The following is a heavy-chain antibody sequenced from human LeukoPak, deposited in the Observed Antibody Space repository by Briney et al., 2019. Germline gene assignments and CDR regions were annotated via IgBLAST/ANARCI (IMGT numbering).Heavy chain of an antibody. CDR3: ARSGGGWHEVTTVPTLDY. Sequence: ASVKVSCTASGYTFTGYYMHWVRQAPGQGLEWMGWINPNSGGTNYAQKFQGRVTMTRDTSISTAYMELSRLRSDDTAVYYCARSGGGWHEVTTVPTLDYWGQGTLVTVSS. J-gene: IGHJ4*02. V-gene: IGHV1-2*02. D-gene: IGHD4-17*01. CDR2: INPNSGGT. CDR1: GYTFTGYY.